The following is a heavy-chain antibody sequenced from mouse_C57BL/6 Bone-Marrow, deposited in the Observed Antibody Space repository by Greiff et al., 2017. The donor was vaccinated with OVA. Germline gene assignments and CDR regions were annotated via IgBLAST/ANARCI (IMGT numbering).Heavy chain of an antibody. CDR1: GFTFTDYY. J-gene: IGHJ4*01. CDR3: ARYDLYYAMDY. Sequence: EVKVEESGGGLVQPGGSLSLSCAASGFTFTDYYMSWVRQPPGKALEWLGFIRNKANGYTTEYSASVKGRFTISRDNSQIILYLQMNALRAEDSATYYCARYDLYYAMDYWGQGTSVTVSS. CDR2: IRNKANGYTT. V-gene: IGHV7-3*01.